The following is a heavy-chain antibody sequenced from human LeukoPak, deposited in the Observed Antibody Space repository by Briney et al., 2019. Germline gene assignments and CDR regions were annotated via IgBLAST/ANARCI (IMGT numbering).Heavy chain of an antibody. D-gene: IGHD5-24*01. Sequence: PGGSLRLSCAVSGFTFRDAAMTWVRQAPGKGLEWVSLISSSGNNAYYADSVKGRFTISRDNSKNTLCLQMNSLRVEDTAIYYCAKDIQLSTWGLGTMVTASS. CDR1: GFTFRDAA. V-gene: IGHV3-23*01. J-gene: IGHJ3*01. CDR3: AKDIQLST. CDR2: ISSSGNNA.